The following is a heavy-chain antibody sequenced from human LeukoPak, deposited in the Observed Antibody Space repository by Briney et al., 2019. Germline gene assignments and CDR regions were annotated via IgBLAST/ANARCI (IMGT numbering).Heavy chain of an antibody. CDR3: ARPVDTALVTGFDC. J-gene: IGHJ4*02. Sequence: SETLSLTCAVSGYSISSGYYWGWIRQPPGKGLEWIGSIYHSGSTYYNPSLKSRVTISVDTSKNQFSLKLSSVTAADTAEYYCARPVDTALVTGFDCWGQGTLVTVSS. V-gene: IGHV4-38-2*01. D-gene: IGHD5-18*01. CDR2: IYHSGST. CDR1: GYSISSGYY.